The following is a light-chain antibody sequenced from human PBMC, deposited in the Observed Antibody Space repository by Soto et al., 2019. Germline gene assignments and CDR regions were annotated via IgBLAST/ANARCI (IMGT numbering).Light chain of an antibody. Sequence: EIVLTQSPGTLSLSPGERATLSCRASQSVSSNYLAWYQQKAGQAPRLLIYGASSRATGIPDRFIGSGSGTDFTLTISRPEPEDFAVYYCQQYGGSPRVTFGGGTKVEIK. J-gene: IGKJ4*01. V-gene: IGKV3-20*01. CDR2: GAS. CDR3: QQYGGSPRVT. CDR1: QSVSSNY.